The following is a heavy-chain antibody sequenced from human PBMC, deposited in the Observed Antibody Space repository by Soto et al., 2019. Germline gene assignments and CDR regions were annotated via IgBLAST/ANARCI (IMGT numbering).Heavy chain of an antibody. CDR2: ISGSGGST. V-gene: IGHV3-23*01. Sequence: GGSLRLSCAASGFTFSSYAMSWVRQAPGKGLEWVSAISGSGGSTYYADSVKGRFTISRDNSKNTLYLQMNSLRAEDTAVYYCAKDRLYYDFWSGYRQGYFYGMDVWGQGTTVTVSS. CDR3: AKDRLYYDFWSGYRQGYFYGMDV. D-gene: IGHD3-3*01. J-gene: IGHJ6*02. CDR1: GFTFSSYA.